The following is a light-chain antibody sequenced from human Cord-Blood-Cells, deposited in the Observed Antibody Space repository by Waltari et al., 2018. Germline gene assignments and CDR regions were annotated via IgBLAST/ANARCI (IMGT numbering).Light chain of an antibody. CDR1: QSISSY. J-gene: IGKJ4*01. CDR3: QQSYSTPLT. CDR2: AAS. Sequence: DIQMTQSPSSLSASVGDRVTITCRASQSISSYLNWYQQKPGKAPKLLIYAASSLQSGVPSRFSGSGSWTDFPLTIRSLQTEDFATYFLQQSYSTPLTFGGGTKVEIK. V-gene: IGKV1-39*01.